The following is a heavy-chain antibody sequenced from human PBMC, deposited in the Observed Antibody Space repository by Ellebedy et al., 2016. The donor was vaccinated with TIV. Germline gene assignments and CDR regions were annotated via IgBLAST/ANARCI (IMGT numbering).Heavy chain of an antibody. J-gene: IGHJ6*02. D-gene: IGHD1-26*01. V-gene: IGHV1-18*04. CDR3: ARVWEWDAGRPGMDV. CDR2: ISAYNGNT. Sequence: ASVKVSXXASGYTFTSYGISWVRQAPGQGLEWMGWISAYNGNTNYAQKLQGRVTMTTDTSTSTAYMELRSLRSDDTAVYYCARVWEWDAGRPGMDVWGQGTTVTVSS. CDR1: GYTFTSYG.